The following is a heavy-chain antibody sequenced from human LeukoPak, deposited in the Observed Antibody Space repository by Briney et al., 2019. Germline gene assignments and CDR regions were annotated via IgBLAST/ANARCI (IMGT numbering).Heavy chain of an antibody. J-gene: IGHJ6*03. CDR1: GGSISSGGYY. Sequence: PSETLSLTCTVSGGSISSGGYYWSWIRQPPGKGLEWIGYIYHSGSTYYNPSLKSRVTISVDRSKNQFSLKLSSVTAADTAVYYCARGRRYSSSWYHPPGGYYYYYMDVWGKGTTVTVSS. V-gene: IGHV4-30-2*01. CDR3: ARGRRYSSSWYHPPGGYYYYYMDV. D-gene: IGHD6-13*01. CDR2: IYHSGST.